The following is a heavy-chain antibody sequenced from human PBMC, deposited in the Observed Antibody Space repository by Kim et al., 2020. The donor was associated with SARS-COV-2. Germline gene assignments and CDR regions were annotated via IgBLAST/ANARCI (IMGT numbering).Heavy chain of an antibody. Sequence: SETLSLTCAVYDGSFSGYYWSWIRQPPGKGLEWIGEINHSGSTNYNPSLKSRVTISVDTSKNQFSLRLSSVTAADTAVYYCARGHYYDSSGSNWFDPWGQGTLAT. CDR2: INHSGST. J-gene: IGHJ5*02. CDR1: DGSFSGYY. V-gene: IGHV4-34*01. D-gene: IGHD3-22*01. CDR3: ARGHYYDSSGSNWFDP.